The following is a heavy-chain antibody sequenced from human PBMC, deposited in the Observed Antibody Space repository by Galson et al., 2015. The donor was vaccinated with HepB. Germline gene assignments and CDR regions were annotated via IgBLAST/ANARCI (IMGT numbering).Heavy chain of an antibody. J-gene: IGHJ3*02. CDR2: ISSSSSTI. Sequence: SLRLSCAASGFTFSSYSMNWVRQAPGKGLEWVSYISSSSSTIYYADSVKGRFTISRDNAKNSLYLQMNSLRAEDTAVYYCAREFLIVGATLDAFDIWGQGTMVTVSS. D-gene: IGHD1-26*01. V-gene: IGHV3-48*01. CDR1: GFTFSSYS. CDR3: AREFLIVGATLDAFDI.